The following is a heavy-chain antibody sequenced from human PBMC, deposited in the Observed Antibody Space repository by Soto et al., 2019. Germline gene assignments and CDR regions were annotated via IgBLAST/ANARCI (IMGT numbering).Heavy chain of an antibody. J-gene: IGHJ5*01. CDR2: IYYSGST. V-gene: IGHV4-39*07. Sequence: KPXETLYLTCTVAGVSLSSDSDNWDRIRQPPGKGLEWIGTIYYSGSTDYNPSLKSRVTMSVDTSKNQFSLRLSSVTASDTAVYYWARGHIVVVRTVGWFDYWGQGTLVTVSS. D-gene: IGHD2-2*01. CDR3: ARGHIVVVRTVGWFDY. CDR1: GVSLSSDSDN.